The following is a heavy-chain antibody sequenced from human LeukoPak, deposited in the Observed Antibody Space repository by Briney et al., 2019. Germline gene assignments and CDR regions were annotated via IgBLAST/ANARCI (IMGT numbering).Heavy chain of an antibody. CDR3: ASLPITIFGVGAFDI. J-gene: IGHJ3*02. D-gene: IGHD3-3*01. V-gene: IGHV1-46*03. CDR1: GYTFTSYY. Sequence: ASVKVSCKASGYTFTSYYMHWVRQAPGQGLEWMGIINPSGGSTSYAQKFQGRVTMTRDTSTSTVYMELSSLRSEDTAAYYCASLPITIFGVGAFDIWGQGTMVTVSS. CDR2: INPSGGST.